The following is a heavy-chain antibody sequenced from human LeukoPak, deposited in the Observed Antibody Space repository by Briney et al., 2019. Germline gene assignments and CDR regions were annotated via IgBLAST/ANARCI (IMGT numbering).Heavy chain of an antibody. CDR2: IYYSGST. Sequence: SETLSLTCTVSGGSISSGDYYWSWIRQPPGKGLEWLGYIYYSGSTYYNPSLKSRVTISVDTSKNQFSLKLSSVTGADTAVYYCARATSAARYYYYYMDVWGKGTTVTVSS. V-gene: IGHV4-30-4*08. D-gene: IGHD2-2*01. CDR1: GGSISSGDYY. J-gene: IGHJ6*03. CDR3: ARATSAARYYYYYMDV.